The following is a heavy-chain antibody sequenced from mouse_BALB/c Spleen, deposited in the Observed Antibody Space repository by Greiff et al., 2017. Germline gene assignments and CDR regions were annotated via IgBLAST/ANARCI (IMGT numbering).Heavy chain of an antibody. D-gene: IGHD2-14*01. Sequence: DVMLVESGGGLVQPGGSRKLSCAASGFTFSSFGMHWVRQAPEKGLEWVAYISSGSSTIYYADTVKGRFTISRDNPKNTLFLQMTSLRSEDTAMYYCARDYYRYYYAMDYWGQGTSVTVSS. CDR3: ARDYYRYYYAMDY. V-gene: IGHV5-17*02. J-gene: IGHJ4*01. CDR1: GFTFSSFG. CDR2: ISSGSSTI.